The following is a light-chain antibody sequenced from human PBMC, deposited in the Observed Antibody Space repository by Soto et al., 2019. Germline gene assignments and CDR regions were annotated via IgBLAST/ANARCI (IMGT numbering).Light chain of an antibody. J-gene: IGLJ1*01. Sequence: QSALAQPASVSGSPGQSISISCSGTSSDVGGYNYVSWYQQHPGKAPKLMIYEVSNRPSGVSNRFSGSKSGNTASLTISGLQAEDEADYYCSSYTSINTYVFGSGTKVNVL. CDR1: SSDVGGYNY. CDR3: SSYTSINTYV. V-gene: IGLV2-14*01. CDR2: EVS.